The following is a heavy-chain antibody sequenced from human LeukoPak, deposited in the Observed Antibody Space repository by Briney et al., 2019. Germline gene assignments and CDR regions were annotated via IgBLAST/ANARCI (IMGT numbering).Heavy chain of an antibody. CDR3: ARGPLGWELLRSYYYGMDV. V-gene: IGHV4-34*01. CDR1: GGSFSGYY. CDR2: INHSGST. J-gene: IGHJ6*02. D-gene: IGHD1-26*01. Sequence: SETLSLTCGVHGGSFSGYYWSWIRQPPGKGLEWIGEINHSGSTNYNPSLKSRVTISVDTSKNQFSLKLSSVTAADTAVYYCARGPLGWELLRSYYYGMDVWGQGTTVTVSS.